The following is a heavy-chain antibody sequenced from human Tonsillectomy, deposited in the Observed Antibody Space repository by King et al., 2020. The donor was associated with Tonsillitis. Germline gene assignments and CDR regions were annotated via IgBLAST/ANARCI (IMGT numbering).Heavy chain of an antibody. CDR2: ISYDGSNK. Sequence: HVQLVESGGGVVQPGRSLRLSCAASGFTFSSYAMHWVRQAPGKGLEWVADISYDGSNKYYADSVKGRFTISKDNSKNTQYLKMNSLRAEDTAVYYCAGDRNGYNPPKPYAYADRWCRGPLFTVSA. J-gene: IGHJ2*01. CDR1: GFTFSSYA. D-gene: IGHD5-24*01. V-gene: IGHV3-30*01. CDR3: AGDRNGYNPPKPYAYADR.